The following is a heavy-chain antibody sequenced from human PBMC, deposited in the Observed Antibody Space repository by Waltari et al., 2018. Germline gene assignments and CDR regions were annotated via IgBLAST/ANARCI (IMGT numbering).Heavy chain of an antibody. D-gene: IGHD3-3*01. V-gene: IGHV3-23*01. CDR3: AKDTYYDFWSGYPDY. CDR2: IRGSGGST. CDR1: VFPFSSYA. Sequence: EVQLLESGGGLVQPGGSLRLSCAASVFPFSSYAMSWVRQPPGKGLEWVSAIRGSGGSTYYADSVKGRFTISRDNSKNTLYLQMNSLRAEDTAVYYCAKDTYYDFWSGYPDYWGQGTLVTVSS. J-gene: IGHJ4*02.